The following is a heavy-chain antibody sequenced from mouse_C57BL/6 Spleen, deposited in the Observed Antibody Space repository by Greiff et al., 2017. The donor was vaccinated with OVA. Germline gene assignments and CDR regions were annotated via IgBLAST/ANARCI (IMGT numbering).Heavy chain of an antibody. Sequence: VQLQQSGAELVKPAPSLTLSCKASGYTFTSYWMHWVKQTPGQGLEWMGMIHPNSGSTNYTATLKSQATLTLDTSSSTAYMQLSSLTAEDSAVYSCASLPDSRYWAMEYWGQGTSVTVSS. CDR1: GYTFTSYW. J-gene: IGHJ4*01. CDR2: IHPNSGST. V-gene: IGHV1-64*01. D-gene: IGHD1-1*01. CDR3: ASLPDSRYWAMEY.